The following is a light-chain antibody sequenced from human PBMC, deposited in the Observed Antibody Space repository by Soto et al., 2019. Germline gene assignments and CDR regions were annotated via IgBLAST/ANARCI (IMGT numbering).Light chain of an antibody. Sequence: DIQLTQSPFFLSASVGDRVTITCPASQVINNYLAWYQQKPGKAPNLLIYAASTLQSGVPSRFSGSGSGTEFTLKISSLQPEDFATYYCQQLNSYPHTFGGGTKVEIK. J-gene: IGKJ4*01. CDR1: QVINNY. V-gene: IGKV1-9*01. CDR2: AAS. CDR3: QQLNSYPHT.